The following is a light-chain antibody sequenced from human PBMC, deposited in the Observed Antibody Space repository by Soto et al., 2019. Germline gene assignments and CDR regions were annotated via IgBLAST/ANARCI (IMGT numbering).Light chain of an antibody. V-gene: IGKV3-11*01. CDR2: DAS. CDR3: QQRADWPIT. Sequence: EIVLTQSPATLSLSPGDRATLSCRASQSVTIYLAWYQQKPVQATRLLIYDASNRATGIPARFSGSGSGTDFTLTISSLEPDDFAVYYCQQRADWPITFGQGTRLEIK. CDR1: QSVTIY. J-gene: IGKJ5*01.